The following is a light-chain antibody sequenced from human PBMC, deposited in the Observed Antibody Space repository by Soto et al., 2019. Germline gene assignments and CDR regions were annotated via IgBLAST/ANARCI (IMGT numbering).Light chain of an antibody. CDR1: SGLSNYA. V-gene: IGLV4-69*01. CDR3: QTWGTGNWV. Sequence: QPVLTQSPSASASLGASVKLTCTLSSGLSNYAIAWHQQQPEKGPRYLMVLNTDGSHSKGDGIPDRFSGSSSGAERYLTISSLQSEDEADYYCQTWGTGNWVFGGGTKLTVL. J-gene: IGLJ3*02. CDR2: LNTDGSH.